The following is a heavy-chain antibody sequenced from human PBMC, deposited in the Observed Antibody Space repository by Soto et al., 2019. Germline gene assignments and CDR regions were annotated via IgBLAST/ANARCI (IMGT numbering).Heavy chain of an antibody. J-gene: IGHJ5*02. D-gene: IGHD3-3*01. CDR1: GGSISSYY. V-gene: IGHV4-59*01. CDR3: ARLGPAYDFWSGYITSNWFDP. CDR2: IYYSGST. Sequence: ETLSLTYTVSGGSISSYYWSWIRQPPGKGLEWIGYIYYSGSTNYNPSLKSRVTISVDTSKNQFSLKLSSVTAADTAVYYCARLGPAYDFWSGYITSNWFDPWG.